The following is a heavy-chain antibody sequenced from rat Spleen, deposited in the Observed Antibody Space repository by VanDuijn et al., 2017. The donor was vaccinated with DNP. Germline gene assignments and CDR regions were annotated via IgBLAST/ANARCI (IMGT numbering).Heavy chain of an antibody. CDR3: ATHDWQG. Sequence: EVQLIESGGGLVQPGRSMRLSCAASGFTFSGVPMAWVRQAPTRGLEWVATISPSGGSSYHRDSVKGRFTISRDNAKSILYLQMDSLRSEDTATYFCATHDWQGWGQGVMVTVSS. D-gene: IGHD1-7*01. V-gene: IGHV5-46*01. CDR2: ISPSGGSS. CDR1: GFTFSGVP. J-gene: IGHJ2*01.